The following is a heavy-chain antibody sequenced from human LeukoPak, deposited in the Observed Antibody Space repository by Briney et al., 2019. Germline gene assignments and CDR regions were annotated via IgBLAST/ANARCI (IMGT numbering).Heavy chain of an antibody. CDR2: ISSSSSYI. D-gene: IGHD2-15*01. J-gene: IGHJ3*02. CDR3: ARDLYCSGGSCYSLDNAFDI. V-gene: IGHV3-21*01. Sequence: GGSLRLSCAASGFTFSSYSMNWVRQAPGKGLEWFSSISSSSSYIYYTDSVKGRFTISRDNAKNSLYLQMNSLRAEDTAVHYCARDLYCSGGSCYSLDNAFDIWGQGTMVTVSS. CDR1: GFTFSSYS.